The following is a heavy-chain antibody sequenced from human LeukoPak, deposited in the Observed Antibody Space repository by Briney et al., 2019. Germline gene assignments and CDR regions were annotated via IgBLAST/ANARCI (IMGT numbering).Heavy chain of an antibody. D-gene: IGHD4-23*01. J-gene: IGHJ4*02. V-gene: IGHV3-48*03. CDR1: GFTFSSYE. Sequence: PGGSLRLSCAASGFTFSSYEMNWVRQAPGKGLEWVSYISSSGSSIFYADSVKGRFTISRDNAKNSLYLQMNSLRAEDTAVYYCARVYGGNSGVFGYWGQGTLVTVSS. CDR3: ARVYGGNSGVFGY. CDR2: ISSSGSSI.